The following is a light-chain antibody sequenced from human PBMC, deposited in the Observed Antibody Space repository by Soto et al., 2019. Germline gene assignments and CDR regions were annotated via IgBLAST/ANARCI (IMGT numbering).Light chain of an antibody. V-gene: IGKV1-5*01. J-gene: IGKJ1*01. Sequence: QMTQSPSTLSASIGDRVTITCRASQSISIRLAWYQQKPGKAPKFLISDASSLESGVPSRFSGSGSGTEFTLTISSLQPDDFATYYCQQYSSYSPTFGQRTKVDIK. CDR2: DAS. CDR1: QSISIR. CDR3: QQYSSYSPT.